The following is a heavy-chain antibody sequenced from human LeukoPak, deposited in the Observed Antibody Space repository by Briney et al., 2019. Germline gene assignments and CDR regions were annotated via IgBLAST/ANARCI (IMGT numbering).Heavy chain of an antibody. CDR2: IKSDGGGI. J-gene: IGHJ4*02. CDR3: ARERGVSHPFDY. V-gene: IGHV3-74*01. D-gene: IGHD2-21*01. Sequence: GGSLRLSCAASGFSFSSTWMHWVRQVPGKGLVWVARIKSDGGGIIYADSVKGRFAISRDNPRNTLYLQMNSLSGEDTAVYYCARERGVSHPFDYWGQGTLVTVSS. CDR1: GFSFSSTW.